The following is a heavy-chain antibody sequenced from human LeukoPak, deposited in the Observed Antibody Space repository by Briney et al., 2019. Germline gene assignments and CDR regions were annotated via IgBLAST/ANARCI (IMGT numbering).Heavy chain of an antibody. V-gene: IGHV3-66*01. D-gene: IGHD6-13*01. Sequence: GGSLRLSCAASGFTVSSNYMSWVRQAPGKGLEWVSVIYSGGSTYYADSVKGRFTISRDNSKNTLYLRMNSLRAEDTAVYYCARVKWGAAAGYYFAYWGQGTLVTVSS. CDR3: ARVKWGAAAGYYFAY. CDR1: GFTVSSNY. J-gene: IGHJ4*02. CDR2: IYSGGST.